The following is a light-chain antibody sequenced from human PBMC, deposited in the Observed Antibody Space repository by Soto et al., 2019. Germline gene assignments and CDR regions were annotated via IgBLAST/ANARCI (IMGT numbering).Light chain of an antibody. Sequence: DIQMTQSPSTLSASVGDRVTITCRASQTINSWLAWYQQKPVKAPKLLIYKASTLKSGVPSRFSGSGSGTEFTLTISSLQPDDFATYYCQQYNSYSGTFGQGTKVDIK. CDR1: QTINSW. V-gene: IGKV1-5*03. CDR2: KAS. J-gene: IGKJ1*01. CDR3: QQYNSYSGT.